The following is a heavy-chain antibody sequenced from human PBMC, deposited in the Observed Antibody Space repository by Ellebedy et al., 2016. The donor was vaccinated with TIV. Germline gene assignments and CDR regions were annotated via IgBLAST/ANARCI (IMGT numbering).Heavy chain of an antibody. CDR3: ARVPPGWLRFIYFDY. CDR1: GFTFSSYW. J-gene: IGHJ4*02. D-gene: IGHD5-12*01. V-gene: IGHV3-74*01. Sequence: GESLKISXAASGFTFSSYWMHWVRQAPGKGLVWVSRINSDGSSTSYADSVKGRFTISRDNAKNSLYLQMNSLRAEDTAVYYCARVPPGWLRFIYFDYWGQGTLVTVSS. CDR2: INSDGSST.